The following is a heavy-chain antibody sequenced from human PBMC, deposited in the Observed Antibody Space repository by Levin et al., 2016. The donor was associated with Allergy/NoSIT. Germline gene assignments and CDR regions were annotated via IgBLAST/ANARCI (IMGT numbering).Heavy chain of an antibody. D-gene: IGHD3-3*01. CDR3: ARVSAKVTFGPAEYFQH. Sequence: ASVKVSCKASGYTFTKYYIHWVRQAPGQGLEWVGWMNPSNGGMNVAQKFQGRVTLTRDTSINTAYMELNSLGSGDSAVYFCARVSAKVTFGPAEYFQHWGQGTLITVSS. CDR2: MNPSNGGM. CDR1: GYTFTKYY. J-gene: IGHJ1*01. V-gene: IGHV1-2*02.